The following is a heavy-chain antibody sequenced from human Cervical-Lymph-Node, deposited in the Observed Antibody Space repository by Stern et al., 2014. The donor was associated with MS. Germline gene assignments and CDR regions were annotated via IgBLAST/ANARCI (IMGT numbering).Heavy chain of an antibody. D-gene: IGHD5-24*01. V-gene: IGHV1-69*01. J-gene: IGHJ3*02. CDR1: GGSFSSLA. Sequence: VHLVESGAEVKKPGSSVKVSCNASGGSFSSLAISWVRQTSGQGLEWMGGIITILGSPNYAPMFQTRFTISADASTRTVYMELNSLKSEDTAVYFCARDRRDGHTYAFETWVQGTLVTVSS. CDR2: IITILGSP. CDR3: ARDRRDGHTYAFET.